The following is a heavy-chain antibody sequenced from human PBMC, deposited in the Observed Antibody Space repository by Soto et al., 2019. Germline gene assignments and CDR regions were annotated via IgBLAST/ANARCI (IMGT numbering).Heavy chain of an antibody. V-gene: IGHV3-7*01. J-gene: IGHJ6*02. D-gene: IGHD1-20*01. CDR2: IKPDGSEQ. CDR3: ARGNWNYYYGFDV. Sequence: QPGWSLRLSCAASEFTFDKYYMTWVRQAPGKGPEWVANIKPDGSEQYYVDSVKGRFTISRDNANNSRYLQMNSLRAEDTAVYFCARGNWNYYYGFDVWGQGTTVTVSS. CDR1: EFTFDKYY.